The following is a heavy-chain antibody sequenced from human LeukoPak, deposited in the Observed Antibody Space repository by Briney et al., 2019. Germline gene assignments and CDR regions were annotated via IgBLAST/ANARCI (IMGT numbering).Heavy chain of an antibody. CDR3: ARSYSSSFSH. CDR1: GYSFTSSW. D-gene: IGHD6-13*01. CDR2: IDPSDSYT. Sequence: SGESLKISCKGSGYSFTSSWINWVRQMPGKGLEWMGRIDPSDSYTNYSPSFQGHVTISADKSISTACLQWSSLKASDTAMYYCARSYSSSFSHWGQGTLVTVSS. J-gene: IGHJ4*02. V-gene: IGHV5-10-1*01.